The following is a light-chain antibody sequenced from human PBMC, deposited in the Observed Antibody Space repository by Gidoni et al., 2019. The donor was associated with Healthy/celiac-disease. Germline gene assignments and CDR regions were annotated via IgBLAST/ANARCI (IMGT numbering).Light chain of an antibody. V-gene: IGLV2-23*02. Sequence: QAALTQPSSVSWCAGQSITISCTVTISDVGSYNLVSWYQQHPGKATKLMIYEVSKRPSGVSNRFSGSKSGNTASLTSSGLQAEDEADYYCCSYAGSSTLVFGGGTKLTVL. CDR2: EVS. J-gene: IGLJ2*01. CDR1: ISDVGSYNL. CDR3: CSYAGSSTLV.